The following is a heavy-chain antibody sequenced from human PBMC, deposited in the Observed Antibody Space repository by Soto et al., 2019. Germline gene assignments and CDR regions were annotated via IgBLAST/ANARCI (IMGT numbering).Heavy chain of an antibody. Sequence: PSETLSLTCTVSGGSISSGGYYWSWIRQHPGKGLEWIGYIYYSGITYYNPSLKSRVTISVDTSKNQFSLKLSSVTAADTAVYYCARGSSGHGFSFDPWGQGTLVTVS. CDR2: IYYSGIT. J-gene: IGHJ5*02. D-gene: IGHD6-19*01. V-gene: IGHV4-31*03. CDR3: ARGSSGHGFSFDP. CDR1: GGSISSGGYY.